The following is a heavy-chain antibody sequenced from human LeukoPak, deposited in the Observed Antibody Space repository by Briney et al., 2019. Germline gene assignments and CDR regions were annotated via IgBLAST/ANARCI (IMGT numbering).Heavy chain of an antibody. CDR2: IYHNGST. CDR3: ATDFWSGTNIIDY. J-gene: IGHJ4*02. CDR1: GYSISSGYY. V-gene: IGHV4-38-2*02. Sequence: SETLSLTCTVSGYSISSGYYWGWIRQPPGKGLEWIGNIYHNGSTDYNPSLKSRVTISVDTSKNQFSLKLSSVTAADTAVYYCATDFWSGTNIIDYWGQGTLVTVSS. D-gene: IGHD3-3*01.